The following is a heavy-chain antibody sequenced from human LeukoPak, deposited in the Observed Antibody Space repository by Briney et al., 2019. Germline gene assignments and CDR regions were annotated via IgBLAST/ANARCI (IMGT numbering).Heavy chain of an antibody. CDR1: GGSISSYY. D-gene: IGHD3-22*01. Sequence: SETLSLTCTFSGGSISSYYWSWIRQPAGKGLEWIGRIYTSGSTNYNPSLKGRVTMSVDTSKNQFSLKLSSVTAADAAVYYCARDLYSSGYYYEDYAFDIWGQGTMVTVSS. V-gene: IGHV4-4*07. J-gene: IGHJ3*02. CDR2: IYTSGST. CDR3: ARDLYSSGYYYEDYAFDI.